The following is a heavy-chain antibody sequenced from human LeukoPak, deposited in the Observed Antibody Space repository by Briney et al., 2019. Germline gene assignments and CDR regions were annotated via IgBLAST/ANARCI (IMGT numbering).Heavy chain of an antibody. J-gene: IGHJ4*02. D-gene: IGHD2-2*01. CDR1: GGSFSGYY. V-gene: IGHV4-34*01. CDR2: INHSGST. CDR3: ANCSSTSCPH. Sequence: SETLSLTCAVYGGSFSGYYWSWIRQPPGKGLEWIGEINHSGSTNYNPSLKSRVTISVDTSKNQFSLKLSSVTAADTAVYYCANCSSTSCPHWGQGTLVTVSS.